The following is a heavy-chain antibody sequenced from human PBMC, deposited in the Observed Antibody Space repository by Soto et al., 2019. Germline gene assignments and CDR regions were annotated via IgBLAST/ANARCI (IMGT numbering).Heavy chain of an antibody. CDR1: GGTFSSYA. V-gene: IGHV1-69*13. J-gene: IGHJ6*02. CDR2: IIPIFGTA. Sequence: SVKVSCKASGGTFSSYAISWVRQAPGQGLEWMGGIIPIFGTANYAQKFQGRVTITADESTSTAYMELSSLRAEDTAVYFCAKRRNVLRFLEWSSGMEVWGHGTTVTVSS. CDR3: AKRRNVLRFLEWSSGMEV. D-gene: IGHD3-3*01.